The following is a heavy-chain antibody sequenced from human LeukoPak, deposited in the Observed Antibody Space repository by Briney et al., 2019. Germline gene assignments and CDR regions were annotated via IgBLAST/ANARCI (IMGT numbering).Heavy chain of an antibody. D-gene: IGHD6-19*01. CDR3: TDSSGWYADYYYYGMDV. J-gene: IGHJ6*02. CDR1: GFTFSSYA. Sequence: GGSLRLSCAASGFTFSSYAMSWVRQAPGKGLEWVSAISGSGGSTYYADSVKGRFTISRDNSKNTLYLQMNSLRAEDTAVYYCTDSSGWYADYYYYGMDVWGQGTTVTVSS. V-gene: IGHV3-23*01. CDR2: ISGSGGST.